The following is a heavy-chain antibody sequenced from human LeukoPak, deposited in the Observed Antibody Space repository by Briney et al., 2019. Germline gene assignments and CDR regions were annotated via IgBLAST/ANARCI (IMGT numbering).Heavy chain of an antibody. V-gene: IGHV4-4*07. D-gene: IGHD2-2*01. Sequence: SETLSLTCTVSGGSISSYYWSWIRQPAGKGLEWIGRIYTSGSTNYNPSLKSRVTISVDTSKNQFSLKLSSVTAADTAVYYCARDRGPYCSSTSCYLKYYYYYMDVWGKGTTVTVSS. CDR3: ARDRGPYCSSTSCYLKYYYYYMDV. CDR2: IYTSGST. CDR1: GGSISSYY. J-gene: IGHJ6*03.